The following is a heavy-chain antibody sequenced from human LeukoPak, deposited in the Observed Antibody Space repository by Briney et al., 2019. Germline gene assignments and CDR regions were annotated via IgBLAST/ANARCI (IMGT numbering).Heavy chain of an antibody. CDR2: ISGSGGST. J-gene: IGHJ4*02. V-gene: IGHV3-23*01. CDR3: AKDSSDGYCSSTSCPPY. Sequence: GGSLRLSCAASGFTFSSYAMSWVRQAPGKGLEWDSAISGSGGSTYYADSVKGRFTISRDNSKNTLYLQMNSLRAEDTAVYYCAKDSSDGYCSSTSCPPYWGQGTLVTVSS. CDR1: GFTFSSYA. D-gene: IGHD2-2*01.